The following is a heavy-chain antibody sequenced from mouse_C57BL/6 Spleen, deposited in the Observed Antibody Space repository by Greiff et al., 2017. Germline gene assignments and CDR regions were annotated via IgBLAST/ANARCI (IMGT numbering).Heavy chain of an antibody. D-gene: IGHD2-3*01. J-gene: IGHJ1*03. CDR1: GYAFSSYW. CDR3: AREGRNGYSWYFDV. Sequence: QVQLQQSGAELVKPGASVKISCKASGYAFSSYWMNWVKQRPGKGLEWIGQIYPGDGDTNYNGKFKGKATLTADKSSSTAYMQLSSLTSEDAAVYYCAREGRNGYSWYFDVWGTGTTVTVSS. V-gene: IGHV1-80*01. CDR2: IYPGDGDT.